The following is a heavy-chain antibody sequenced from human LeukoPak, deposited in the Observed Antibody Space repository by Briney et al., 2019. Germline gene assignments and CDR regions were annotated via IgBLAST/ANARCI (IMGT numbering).Heavy chain of an antibody. CDR2: ISLTGDTV. V-gene: IGHV3-23*01. D-gene: IGHD5/OR15-5a*01. J-gene: IGHJ5*01. Sequence: GGSLRLSCAASGFTFSGYGMSWVRQAPGKGLEWVSGISLTGDTVYYADSAKGRFTISRDNAENTLWLQMNSLRAEDTAIYYCAKDLLYRVAVSKYADSWGQGTLVTVSS. CDR3: AKDLLYRVAVSKYADS. CDR1: GFTFSGYG.